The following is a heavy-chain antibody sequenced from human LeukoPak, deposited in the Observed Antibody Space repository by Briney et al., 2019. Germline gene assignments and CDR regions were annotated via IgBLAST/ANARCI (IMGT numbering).Heavy chain of an antibody. CDR2: INPSGGST. Sequence: ASVKVSCKTSGYSFTNYYMHWVRQAPGQGLEWMGIINPSGGSTNYAQKFQGRVTMTRDTSTTTVYMELTSLRSEDTAVYYCSLGGNFFDYWGQGTLVTVSA. CDR1: GYSFTNYY. D-gene: IGHD3-16*01. J-gene: IGHJ4*02. CDR3: SLGGNFFDY. V-gene: IGHV1-46*01.